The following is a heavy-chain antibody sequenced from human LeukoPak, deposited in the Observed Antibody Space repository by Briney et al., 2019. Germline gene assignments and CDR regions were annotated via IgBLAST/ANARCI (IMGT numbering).Heavy chain of an antibody. V-gene: IGHV1-18*01. CDR3: ARAGYSGYDPLTYYFDY. D-gene: IGHD5-12*01. CDR1: GYTFTSYG. CDR2: ISTYNGDT. J-gene: IGHJ4*02. Sequence: ASVKVSCKASGYTFTSYGISWVRQAPGQGLEWMGWISTYNGDTNYAQKLQGRVTMTTDTSTNTAYMELRSLRSDDTAVYYCARAGYSGYDPLTYYFDYWGQGTLVTVSS.